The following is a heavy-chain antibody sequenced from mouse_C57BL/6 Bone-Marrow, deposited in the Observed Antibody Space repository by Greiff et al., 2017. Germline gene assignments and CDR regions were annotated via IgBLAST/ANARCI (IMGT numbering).Heavy chain of an antibody. Sequence: VKLVESGPGLVQPSQSLSITCTVSGFSLTSYGVHWVRQSPGKGLEWLGVLWRGGSTDYNAAFISRLGISKDNSKSHVFFKMNSLQANDTAIYYCSRIDYYAMDYWGQGTSGTVSS. CDR1: GFSLTSYG. CDR2: LWRGGST. V-gene: IGHV2-2*02. J-gene: IGHJ4*01. CDR3: SRIDYYAMDY.